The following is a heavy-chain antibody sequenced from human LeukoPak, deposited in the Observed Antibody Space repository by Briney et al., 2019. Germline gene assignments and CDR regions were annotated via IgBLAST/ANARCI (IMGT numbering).Heavy chain of an antibody. J-gene: IGHJ4*02. V-gene: IGHV3-30*02. CDR3: AKDQDFWSHIPVGLFDY. D-gene: IGHD3-3*01. CDR1: GFTFSSFG. CDR2: IRYDGSNK. Sequence: PGGSLRLSCAASGFTFSSFGMHCVRQAPGKGLGWVTFIRYDGSNKYYADSVKGRFTISRDNSKNTLYLQMNSLRAEDTAVYYCAKDQDFWSHIPVGLFDYWGQGTLVTVSS.